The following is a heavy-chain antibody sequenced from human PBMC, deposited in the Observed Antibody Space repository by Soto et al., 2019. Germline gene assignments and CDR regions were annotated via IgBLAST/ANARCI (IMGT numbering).Heavy chain of an antibody. V-gene: IGHV3-33*01. CDR1: GFTFSSYG. D-gene: IGHD1-26*01. J-gene: IGHJ4*02. CDR2: IWYDGSNK. CDR3: ARDMYVWELLLPDY. Sequence: QVQLVESGGGVVQPGRSLRLSCAASGFTFSSYGMHWVRQAPGKGLEWLAVIWYDGSNKYYADSVKGRFTISRDKSKHTLYLQMNSLRAHDTAVYYCARDMYVWELLLPDYWGQGTLVTVSS.